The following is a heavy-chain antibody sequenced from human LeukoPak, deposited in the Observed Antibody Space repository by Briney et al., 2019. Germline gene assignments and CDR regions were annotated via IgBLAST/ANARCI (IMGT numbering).Heavy chain of an antibody. V-gene: IGHV4-39*01. J-gene: IGHJ4*02. CDR3: ARHTTLSIAAQFDY. CDR2: IYYSGST. CDR1: GGSISSSSYY. D-gene: IGHD6-6*01. Sequence: PSETMSHTCTVSGGSISSSSYYWGWICQPPGEGLEWIGSIYYSGSTYYNPSLKSRVTISVDTSKNQFSLKLSSVTAADTAVYYCARHTTLSIAAQFDYWGQGTLVTVS.